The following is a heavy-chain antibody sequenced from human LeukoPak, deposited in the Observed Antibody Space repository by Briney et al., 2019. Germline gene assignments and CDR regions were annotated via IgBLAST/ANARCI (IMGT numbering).Heavy chain of an antibody. CDR1: GGSISSSSYY. CDR3: ASGYSYGYVSDYFDY. Sequence: PSETLSLTCTVSGGSISSSSYYWGWIRQPPGKGLEWFGSIYFSGSTYYKPSFKRRVTISVDTSKTQFSLKLSSVTAADTAVYYCASGYSYGYVSDYFDYWGQGTLVTVSS. J-gene: IGHJ4*02. D-gene: IGHD5-18*01. CDR2: IYFSGST. V-gene: IGHV4-39*01.